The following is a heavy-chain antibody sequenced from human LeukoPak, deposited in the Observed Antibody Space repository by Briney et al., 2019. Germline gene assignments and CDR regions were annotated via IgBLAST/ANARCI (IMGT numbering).Heavy chain of an antibody. D-gene: IGHD5-12*01. CDR3: AREGCEGYVYFDH. V-gene: IGHV4-59*01. CDR1: GGSISSYY. CDR2: INNSGSN. Sequence: SETLSLSCTVSGGSISSYYWSWIRQPPGKGLEWIAYINNSGSNKYYASPKSRRTMSVVTSKNQYSLKLSSVNAADTAMYYCAREGCEGYVYFDHWGQGSLVTVSS. J-gene: IGHJ4*02.